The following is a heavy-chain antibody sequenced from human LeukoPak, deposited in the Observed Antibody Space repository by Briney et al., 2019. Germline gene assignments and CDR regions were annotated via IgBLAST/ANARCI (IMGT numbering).Heavy chain of an antibody. CDR1: GFTFSSYA. V-gene: IGHV3-23*01. D-gene: IGHD3-16*02. Sequence: GGSLRLSCAASGFTFSSYAMSWVRQAPGEGLEWVSAISGSGGSTYYADSVKGRFTTSRDNSKNTLYLQMNSLRAEDTAVYYCAKRYQALYYFDYWGQGTLVTVSS. J-gene: IGHJ4*02. CDR3: AKRYQALYYFDY. CDR2: ISGSGGST.